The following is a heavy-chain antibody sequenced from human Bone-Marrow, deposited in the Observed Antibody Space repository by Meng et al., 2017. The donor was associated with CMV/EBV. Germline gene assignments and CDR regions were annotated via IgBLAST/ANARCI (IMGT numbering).Heavy chain of an antibody. Sequence: ASVKVSCKVSGYTLTELSMHWVRQAPGKGLEWMGGFDPEDGETIYAQKFQGRVTMTEDTSTDTAYMELSSLRSEDTAVYYCARGYGNYDFWSGYSLHENAFDIWGQGTMVTVSS. D-gene: IGHD3-3*01. CDR2: FDPEDGET. CDR3: ARGYGNYDFWSGYSLHENAFDI. V-gene: IGHV1-24*01. CDR1: GYTLTELS. J-gene: IGHJ3*02.